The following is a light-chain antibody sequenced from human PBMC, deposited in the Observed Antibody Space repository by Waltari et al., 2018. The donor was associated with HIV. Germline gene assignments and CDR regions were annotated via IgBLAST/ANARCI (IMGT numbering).Light chain of an antibody. CDR2: DVS. CDR3: ESYTSTSVWV. Sequence: QSALTQPASVSGSPGQSITISCTGSSNDVGGYNYVSWYQQHPGKAPRLMIYDVSTWPSGVSDRFSGSKSGDTASLTISGLQPEDEADYYCESYTSTSVWVFGGGTRLTVL. CDR1: SNDVGGYNY. V-gene: IGLV2-14*03. J-gene: IGLJ3*02.